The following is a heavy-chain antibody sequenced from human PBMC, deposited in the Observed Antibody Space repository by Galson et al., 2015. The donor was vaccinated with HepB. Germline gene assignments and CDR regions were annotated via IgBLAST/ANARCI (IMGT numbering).Heavy chain of an antibody. J-gene: IGHJ3*02. D-gene: IGHD3-22*01. CDR2: IGYTGSYT. V-gene: IGHV3-23*01. CDR3: AKGLTSGSPYRAFEM. Sequence: SLRLSCAASGFTLNIYDMIWVRQAPGKGLEWVSTIGYTGSYTFYAESVKGRFTISRDTSRNTLSPQMNSLRAEDTAVYYCAKGLTSGSPYRAFEMWGQGTMVTVSS. CDR1: GFTLNIYD.